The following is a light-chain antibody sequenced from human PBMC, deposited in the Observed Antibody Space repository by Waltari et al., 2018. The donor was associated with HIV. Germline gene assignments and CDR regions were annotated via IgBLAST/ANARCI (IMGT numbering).Light chain of an antibody. Sequence: SYELTQPPSVSVSPGPTASIPCSGEQLGEKYACWYQQKPGQSPVVVIYQDRKRPSGIPERISGSNSGNTATLTINGTQAMDEADYYCQAWDSSTVIFGGGTRLTVL. CDR1: QLGEKY. CDR2: QDR. CDR3: QAWDSSTVI. J-gene: IGLJ2*01. V-gene: IGLV3-1*01.